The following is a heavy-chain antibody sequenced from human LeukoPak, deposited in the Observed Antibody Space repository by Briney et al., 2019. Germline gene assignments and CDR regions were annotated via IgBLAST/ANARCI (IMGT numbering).Heavy chain of an antibody. V-gene: IGHV4-39*02. CDR3: TRDLNSGGSC. CDR1: GGSISSSNYY. D-gene: IGHD2-15*01. Sequence: SETLSLTCTVSGGSISSSNYYWGWIRQPPGKGLEWIGNIYYGGSTYYSPSLKSRVSVSVDTSKNQFSLRLTSVSAADTAVYYCTRDLNSGGSCWGQGTLVTVSS. J-gene: IGHJ4*02. CDR2: IYYGGST.